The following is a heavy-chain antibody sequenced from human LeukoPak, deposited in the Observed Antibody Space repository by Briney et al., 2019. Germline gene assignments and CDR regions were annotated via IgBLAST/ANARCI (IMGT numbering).Heavy chain of an antibody. V-gene: IGHV4-4*02. Sequence: SETLSLTCAVSGGSISSGNWWSWVRQPPGKGLEWIGEIHHSGNTNYNPSLKSRVTISVDKSKNQFSLKLSSVTAADTAVYYCARGYDSSAYYPFNYWGQGTLVTVSS. J-gene: IGHJ4*02. CDR1: GGSISSGNW. CDR3: ARGYDSSAYYPFNY. CDR2: IHHSGNT. D-gene: IGHD3-22*01.